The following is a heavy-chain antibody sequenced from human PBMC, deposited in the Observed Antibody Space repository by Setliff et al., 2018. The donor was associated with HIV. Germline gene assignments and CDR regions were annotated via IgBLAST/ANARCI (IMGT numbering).Heavy chain of an antibody. D-gene: IGHD3-3*01. CDR1: GFTSSSFS. V-gene: IGHV3-48*04. Sequence: PGGSLRLSCAASGFTSSSFSMHWVRQAPGKGLEWIAYISSSGSSTDYADSVKGRSTISRDSAKNSLYLQMNGLTVGDTGVYYCSHIRAIFGLVPPLEYMGGWGKGATVTVSS. J-gene: IGHJ6*04. CDR3: SHIRAIFGLVPPLEYMGG. CDR2: ISSSGSST.